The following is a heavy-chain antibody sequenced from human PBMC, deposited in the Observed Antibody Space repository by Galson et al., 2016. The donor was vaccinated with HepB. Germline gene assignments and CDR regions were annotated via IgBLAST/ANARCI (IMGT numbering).Heavy chain of an antibody. J-gene: IGHJ6*03. V-gene: IGHV1-69*04. CDR2: IIPILGIA. D-gene: IGHD4-11*01. Sequence: SVKVSCKASGGTFSSYTISWVRQAPGQGLEWMGRIIPILGIANYAQKFQGRVTITADKSTSTAYMELSSLRSEDTDVYYCARDLSPKDYSNYEDYYYNMDVWGKGTTVTVSS. CDR3: ARDLSPKDYSNYEDYYYNMDV. CDR1: GGTFSSYT.